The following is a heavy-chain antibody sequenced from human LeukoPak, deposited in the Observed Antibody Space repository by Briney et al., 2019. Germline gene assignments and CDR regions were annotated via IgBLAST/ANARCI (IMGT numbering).Heavy chain of an antibody. Sequence: PGGSLRLSCAASGFTFDDYAMHWVRQAPGKGLEWVSGIGWNSGGIVYADSVKGRFTISRDNAKNSLYLQMNSLGAEDTAFYYCVKVTAAGLVDHWGQGTLVTVSS. CDR3: VKVTAAGLVDH. J-gene: IGHJ4*02. D-gene: IGHD6-13*01. CDR1: GFTFDDYA. CDR2: IGWNSGGI. V-gene: IGHV3-9*01.